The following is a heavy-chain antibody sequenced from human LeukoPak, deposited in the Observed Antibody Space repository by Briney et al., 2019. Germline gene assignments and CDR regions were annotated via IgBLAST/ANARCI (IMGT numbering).Heavy chain of an antibody. CDR2: ISSSSSYI. J-gene: IGHJ5*02. V-gene: IGHV3-21*01. CDR3: ARDRGFRERWFGELLVSWFDP. Sequence: PGGSLRLSCAASGFTFSSYSMNWVRQAPGKGLEWVSSISSSSSYIYYADSVKGRFTISRDNAKNSLYLQMNSLRAEDTAVYYCARDRGFRERWFGELLVSWFDPWGQGTLVTVSS. CDR1: GFTFSSYS. D-gene: IGHD3-10*01.